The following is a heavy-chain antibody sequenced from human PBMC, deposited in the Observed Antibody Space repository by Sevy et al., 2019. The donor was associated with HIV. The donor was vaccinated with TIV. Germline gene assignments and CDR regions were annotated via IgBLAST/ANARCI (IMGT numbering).Heavy chain of an antibody. CDR3: ARAGALWFGESDY. J-gene: IGHJ4*02. CDR1: GYSFTSRG. Sequence: ASVKVSCKASGYSFTSRGIDWVRRAPGQGLEWLGWISAYNGNTKYGQRLQDRVTMTTDTSASTAYMELRSLRSDDTAVYYCARAGALWFGESDYWGQGTLVTVSS. D-gene: IGHD3-10*01. V-gene: IGHV1-18*01. CDR2: ISAYNGNT.